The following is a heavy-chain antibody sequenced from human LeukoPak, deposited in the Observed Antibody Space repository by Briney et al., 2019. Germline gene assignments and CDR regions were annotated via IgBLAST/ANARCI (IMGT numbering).Heavy chain of an antibody. Sequence: GESLKISCKGSGYSFTSYWIGWVRQMPGKGLEWMGIIYPGDSDTRYSPSFRGQVTISADKSISTAYLQWSSLKASDTAMYYCARAPDYDILTGYTFDYWGQGTLVTVSS. CDR1: GYSFTSYW. D-gene: IGHD3-9*01. V-gene: IGHV5-51*01. J-gene: IGHJ4*02. CDR2: IYPGDSDT. CDR3: ARAPDYDILTGYTFDY.